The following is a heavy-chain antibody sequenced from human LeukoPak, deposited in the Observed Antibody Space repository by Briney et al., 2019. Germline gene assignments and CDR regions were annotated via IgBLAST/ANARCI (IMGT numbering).Heavy chain of an antibody. CDR2: IYPGDSDT. D-gene: IGHD3-10*01. J-gene: IGHJ4*02. CDR3: ARARHYGSGSYYPFDY. CDR1: GYSFNDYW. V-gene: IGHV5-51*01. Sequence: GESLKISCKGSGYSFNDYWVGWVRQMPGKGLEWMGIIYPGDSDTRYSPSFQGQVTISADKSISTAYLQWSSLKAPDTAMYYCARARHYGSGSYYPFDYWGQGILVTVSS.